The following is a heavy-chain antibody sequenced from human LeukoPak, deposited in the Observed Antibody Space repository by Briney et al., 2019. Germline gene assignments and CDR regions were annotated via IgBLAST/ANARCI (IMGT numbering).Heavy chain of an antibody. D-gene: IGHD3-3*01. J-gene: IGHJ4*02. Sequence: SETLSLTCAVSDGSINTRNWWSWIRQPPGKGLEWIGEIYPSGTTNYNPSLKSRVSISIDKSNNQFSLNLSSVTAADTALYYCAREGSGYSSEFDSWGQGTLVTVSS. CDR2: IYPSGTT. CDR3: AREGSGYSSEFDS. CDR1: DGSINTRNW. V-gene: IGHV4-4*02.